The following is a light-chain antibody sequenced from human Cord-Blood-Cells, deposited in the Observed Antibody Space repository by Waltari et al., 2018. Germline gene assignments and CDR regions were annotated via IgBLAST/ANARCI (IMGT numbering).Light chain of an antibody. V-gene: IGLV2-18*02. CDR2: EVS. CDR3: SSYTSSSTYV. J-gene: IGLJ1*01. CDR1: SSDVGSYNR. Sequence: QSALTQPPSVSGSPGQSVTITCTGTSSDVGSYNRLSWYTQPPGTATKLMIYEVSNRPSGVPDRFSGSKSGNTASLTISGLQAEDEADYYCSSYTSSSTYVFGTGTKVTVL.